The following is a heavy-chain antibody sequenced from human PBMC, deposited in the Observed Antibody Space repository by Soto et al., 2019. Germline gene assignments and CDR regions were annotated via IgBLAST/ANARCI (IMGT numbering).Heavy chain of an antibody. V-gene: IGHV3-30-3*01. CDR3: ARGSAAGIYFYGMDV. J-gene: IGHJ6*02. CDR1: GFTFSSYA. CDR2: ISYDGSNI. D-gene: IGHD6-13*01. Sequence: GGSLRLSCAASGFTFSSYAMHWVRQAPGKGLEWVTVISYDGSNIYYADSVKGRFSISRDNSKNTLYVHMNSLRPDDTAVYYCARGSAAGIYFYGMDVWGQGTTVTVSS.